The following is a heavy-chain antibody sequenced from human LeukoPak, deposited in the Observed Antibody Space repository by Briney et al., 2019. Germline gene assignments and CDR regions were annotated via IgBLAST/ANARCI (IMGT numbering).Heavy chain of an antibody. CDR2: LYSGGNT. CDR3: AKDSSYYDFWSGYYTSYYYGMDV. CDR1: GFTVSSNY. D-gene: IGHD3-3*01. J-gene: IGHJ6*02. V-gene: IGHV3-53*01. Sequence: GGSLRLSCVVSGFTVSSNYMSWVRQAPGKGLEWVSVLYSGGNTYHADSVKGRFTISRDNSKNTLYLQMNSLRAEDTAVYYCAKDSSYYDFWSGYYTSYYYGMDVWGQGTTVTVSS.